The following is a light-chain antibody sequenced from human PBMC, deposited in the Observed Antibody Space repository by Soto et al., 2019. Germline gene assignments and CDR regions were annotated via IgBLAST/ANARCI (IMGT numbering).Light chain of an antibody. CDR2: GAS. CDR1: QSVSNNY. V-gene: IGKV3-20*01. J-gene: IGKJ4*01. Sequence: EIVLTQSPGTLSLSPGEGATLSCRASQSVSNNYLAWYQQKSGQAPRLLIYGASTRASGIPDRFSGSGSGTDFTLTISRLAPEDFAVYYCQQFGSSVTLTFGGGTKVEIK. CDR3: QQFGSSVTLT.